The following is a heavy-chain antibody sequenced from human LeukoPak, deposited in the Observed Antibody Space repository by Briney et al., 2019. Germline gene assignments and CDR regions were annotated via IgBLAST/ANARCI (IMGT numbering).Heavy chain of an antibody. V-gene: IGHV1-69*04. CDR3: ARDLEEASSTSWNWFDP. J-gene: IGHJ5*02. CDR2: IIPILGIA. CDR1: GGTFSSYA. Sequence: ASVKVSCKASGGTFSSYAISWVRQAPGQGLEWMGRIIPILGIANYAQKFQGRVTITADKSTSTAYMELSSLRSEDTAVYYCARDLEEASSTSWNWFDPWGQGTLVTVSS. D-gene: IGHD2-2*01.